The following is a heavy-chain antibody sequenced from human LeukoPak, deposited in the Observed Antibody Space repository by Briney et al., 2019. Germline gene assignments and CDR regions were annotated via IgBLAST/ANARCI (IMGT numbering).Heavy chain of an antibody. J-gene: IGHJ3*02. V-gene: IGHV3-48*03. CDR2: ISASGDTI. Sequence: GGSLRLSCAASGFTFSSYEMNWVRQAPGKGLEWVSFISASGDTIYYTDSVKGRFTISRDNSKNTLYLQMNSLRAEDTAVYYCALIAAAVKDAFDIWGQGTMVTVSS. CDR1: GFTFSSYE. CDR3: ALIAAAVKDAFDI. D-gene: IGHD6-13*01.